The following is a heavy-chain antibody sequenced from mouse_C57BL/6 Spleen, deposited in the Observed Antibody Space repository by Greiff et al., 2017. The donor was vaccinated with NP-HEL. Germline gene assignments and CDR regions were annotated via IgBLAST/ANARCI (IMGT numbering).Heavy chain of an antibody. V-gene: IGHV1-52*01. D-gene: IGHD2-4*01. CDR1: GYTFTSYW. CDR3: ARVGDYHYYAMDY. J-gene: IGHJ4*01. CDR2: IDPSDSET. Sequence: QVQLQQSGAELVRPGSSVKLSCKASGYTFTSYWMHWVKQRPIQGLEWIGNIDPSDSETHYNQKFKDKATLTVDKSSSTAYMQLSSLTSEDSAVYYCARVGDYHYYAMDYWGQGTSVTVSS.